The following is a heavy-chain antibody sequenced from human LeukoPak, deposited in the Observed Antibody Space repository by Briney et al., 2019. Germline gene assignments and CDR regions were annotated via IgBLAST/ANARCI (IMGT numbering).Heavy chain of an antibody. D-gene: IGHD1-1*01. CDR2: IYTSGST. CDR1: GGSISSGSYY. Sequence: PSQTLSLTCTVSGGSISSGSYYWSWIRQRAGKGLEWIERIYTSGSTNYNPSLKSRVTISVDTSKNQFSLKLSSVTAADTAVYYCARGDDTGAYDYWGQGTLVTVSS. V-gene: IGHV4-61*02. CDR3: ARGDDTGAYDY. J-gene: IGHJ4*02.